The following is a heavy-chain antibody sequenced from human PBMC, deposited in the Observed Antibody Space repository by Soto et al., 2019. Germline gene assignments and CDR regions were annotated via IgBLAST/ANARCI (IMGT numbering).Heavy chain of an antibody. Sequence: EVQLLESGGGLVQPGGSLRLSCAASGFTFSSYAMSWVRQAPGKGLEWVSGIRERGGSTYYGDSVKGRFTISRDNSKNTLYRQMNSLRAEDTAVYYCANGCGGTCYSRIHCWRQGPRVTVSS. CDR1: GFTFSSYA. D-gene: IGHD2-15*01. CDR3: ANGCGGTCYSRIHC. J-gene: IGHJ4*02. V-gene: IGHV3-23*01. CDR2: IRERGGST.